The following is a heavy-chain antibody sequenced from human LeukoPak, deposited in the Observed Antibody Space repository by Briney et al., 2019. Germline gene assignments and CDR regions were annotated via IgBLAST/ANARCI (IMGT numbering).Heavy chain of an antibody. V-gene: IGHV4-39*01. CDR1: GGSISSSSYY. D-gene: IGHD6-13*01. CDR3: VRRDSSSWSRKLDY. J-gene: IGHJ4*02. Sequence: SETLSLTCTVSGGSISSSSYYWGWIRQPPGKGLEWIGSIYYSGSTYYNPSLKSRVTISVDTSKNQFSLKLSSVTAADTAVYYCVRRDSSSWSRKLDYWGQGTLVTVSS. CDR2: IYYSGST.